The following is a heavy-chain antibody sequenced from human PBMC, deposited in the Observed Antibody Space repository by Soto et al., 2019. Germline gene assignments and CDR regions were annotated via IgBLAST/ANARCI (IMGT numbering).Heavy chain of an antibody. Sequence: EVQLMESGGGLVQPGGSLRLSCAASGFTFSSYAMSWVRQAPGKGLEWVSVITGSGSTTYHADSVKGRFTIPRDNSKNTLYPQMNSLGAEDTAVDYCAGRGGDLGYWGQGTLVTVSS. CDR2: ITGSGSTT. CDR3: AGRGGDLGY. CDR1: GFTFSSYA. D-gene: IGHD3-16*01. V-gene: IGHV3-23*01. J-gene: IGHJ4*02.